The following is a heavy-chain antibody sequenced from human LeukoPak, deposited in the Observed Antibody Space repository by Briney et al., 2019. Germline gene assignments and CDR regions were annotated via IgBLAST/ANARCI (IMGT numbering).Heavy chain of an antibody. CDR3: AHYCSGGSCYSSRGAFDI. CDR1: GGSISSSSYY. J-gene: IGHJ3*02. Sequence: SETLSLTCTASGGSISSSSYYWGWIRQPPGKGLEWIGSIYYSGSTYYNPSLKSRVTISGDTSKNQFSLKLSSVTAADTAVYYCAHYCSGGSCYSSRGAFDIWGQGTMVTVSS. D-gene: IGHD2-15*01. V-gene: IGHV4-39*01. CDR2: IYYSGST.